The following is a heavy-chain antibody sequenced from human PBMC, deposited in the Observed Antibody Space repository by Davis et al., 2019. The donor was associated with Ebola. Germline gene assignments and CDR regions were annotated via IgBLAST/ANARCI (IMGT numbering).Heavy chain of an antibody. J-gene: IGHJ4*02. CDR2: INPDGSFT. CDR3: VRTTYGAPEY. V-gene: IGHV3-74*01. CDR1: GFTFSSYW. Sequence: PGGSLRLSCAASGFTFSSYWMHWVRQAPGKGLVWVSRINPDGSFTDYADPVKGRFTISRDNAKSTLYLQMNSLTAEDTAVYYCVRTTYGAPEYWGQGTLVTVSS. D-gene: IGHD4-17*01.